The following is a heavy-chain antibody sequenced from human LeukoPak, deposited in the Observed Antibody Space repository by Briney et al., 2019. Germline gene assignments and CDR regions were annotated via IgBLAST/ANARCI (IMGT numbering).Heavy chain of an antibody. J-gene: IGHJ1*01. D-gene: IGHD5/OR15-5a*01. V-gene: IGHV5-10-1*01. CDR1: GYSLTDSW. CDR3: ASQESSTIGV. CDR2: IDPSDSYT. Sequence: GESLKTSLKASGYSLTDSWIDWVRQMPGKGLEWMGRIDPSDSYTNYNASFQGHVTMSLDDSITTAYLQWSSLKASDTAMYYCASQESSTIGVWGQGTLVTVSS.